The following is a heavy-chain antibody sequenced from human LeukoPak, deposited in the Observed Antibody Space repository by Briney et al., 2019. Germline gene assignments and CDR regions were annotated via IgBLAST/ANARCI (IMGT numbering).Heavy chain of an antibody. V-gene: IGHV3-11*01. D-gene: IGHD4-17*01. CDR3: ARVGRLQYGDYVAFDY. CDR2: ISVSGTTM. Sequence: PGGSLRLSCAASGFTFSSYAMSWIRQAPGKGLEWVSYISVSGTTMYYADSVKGRFTLSRDNAKNSLYLQMSSLRAEDTAVYYCARVGRLQYGDYVAFDYWGQGTLVTVSS. J-gene: IGHJ4*02. CDR1: GFTFSSYA.